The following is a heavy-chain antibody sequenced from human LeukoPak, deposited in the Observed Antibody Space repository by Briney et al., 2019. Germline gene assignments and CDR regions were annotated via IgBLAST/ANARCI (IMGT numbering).Heavy chain of an antibody. CDR3: AKLGGHPLHNYYVGV. CDR2: ILDSGYST. D-gene: IGHD3-16*01. Sequence: PGGSLRLSCAASGFTFSSYAGSWVRQAPGKGLEWVSGILDSGYSTYYANSVKGRFTISRDNSNNTLYLQMNSLRAEDTAVYYCAKLGGHPLHNYYVGVWGKGTTVAVSS. V-gene: IGHV3-23*01. CDR1: GFTFSSYA. J-gene: IGHJ6*03.